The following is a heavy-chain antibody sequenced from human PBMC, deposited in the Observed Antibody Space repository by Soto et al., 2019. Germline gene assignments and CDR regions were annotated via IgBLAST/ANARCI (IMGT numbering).Heavy chain of an antibody. Sequence: GSLRLSCAASGFTFSSYSMNWVRQAPGKGLEWVSSISSSSSYIYYADSVKGRFTISRDNAKNSLYLQMNSLRAEDTVLYYCARDQSDIVVVPAADYWAREPWSPSPQ. CDR2: ISSSSSYI. CDR3: ARDQSDIVVVPAADY. D-gene: IGHD2-2*01. J-gene: IGHJ4*02. CDR1: GFTFSSYS. V-gene: IGHV3-21*01.